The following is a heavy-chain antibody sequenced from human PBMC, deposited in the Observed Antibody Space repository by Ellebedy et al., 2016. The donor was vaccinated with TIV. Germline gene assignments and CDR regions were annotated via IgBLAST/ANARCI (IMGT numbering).Heavy chain of an antibody. D-gene: IGHD6-19*01. CDR2: INPSGGST. J-gene: IGHJ4*02. Sequence: AASVKVSCKASGYTFTSYGLSWVRQAPGQGLEWMGVINPSGGSTSYRQEFQGRITMARDTSTTTVYMELSSLRSEDTAVYYCARDSRHWLEEYSFDYWGQGTLVTVSS. CDR1: GYTFTSYG. CDR3: ARDSRHWLEEYSFDY. V-gene: IGHV1-46*01.